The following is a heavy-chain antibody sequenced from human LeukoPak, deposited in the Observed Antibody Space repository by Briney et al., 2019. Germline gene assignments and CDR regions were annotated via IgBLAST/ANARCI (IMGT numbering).Heavy chain of an antibody. J-gene: IGHJ4*02. V-gene: IGHV1-69*06. CDR1: GGTFSSYA. Sequence: SSVKVSCKASGGTFSSYAISWVRQAPGQGLEWMGGIIPIFGTANYAQKFQGRVTITADKSTSTAYMELSSLRSEDTAVYYCAILPTAVAPPGGDYWGQGTLVTVSS. CDR3: AILPTAVAPPGGDY. CDR2: IIPIFGTA. D-gene: IGHD6-19*01.